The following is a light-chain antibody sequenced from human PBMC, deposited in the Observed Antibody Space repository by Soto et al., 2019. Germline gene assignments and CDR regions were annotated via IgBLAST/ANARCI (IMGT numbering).Light chain of an antibody. Sequence: QSVLTQPPSASGTPGQRVTISCSGTGNDVGAYNYVSWYQQHPGKAPKLMISAVTQRPSGVPDRFSGSKSGTSASLAITGLQAEDEGDYYCQAYDYSLTASVFGGGNQLTVL. CDR3: QAYDYSLTASV. CDR1: GNDVGAYNY. CDR2: AVT. J-gene: IGLJ3*02. V-gene: IGLV2-11*01.